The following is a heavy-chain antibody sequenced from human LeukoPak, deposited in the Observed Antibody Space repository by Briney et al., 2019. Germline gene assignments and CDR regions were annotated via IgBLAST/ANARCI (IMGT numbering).Heavy chain of an antibody. J-gene: IGHJ3*02. CDR3: AKVRGLWGAYSSGLGAFDI. Sequence: PGGSLRLSCAASGFTFSSYSMNWVRQAPGKGLEWVSSISSSSNYIYYADSVKGRFTISRDNAKNSLYLQMNSLRAEDTALYYCAKVRGLWGAYSSGLGAFDIWGQGTMVTVSS. D-gene: IGHD6-19*01. V-gene: IGHV3-21*04. CDR2: ISSSSNYI. CDR1: GFTFSSYS.